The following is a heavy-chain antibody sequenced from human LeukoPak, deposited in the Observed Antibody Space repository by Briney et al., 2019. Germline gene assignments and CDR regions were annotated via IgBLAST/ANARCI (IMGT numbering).Heavy chain of an antibody. D-gene: IGHD1-14*01. CDR2: ISTYNGFT. J-gene: IGHJ5*02. CDR3: ARDLTVTGMYNWFDP. Sequence: ASVNVSCKASSNSFDGFGMNWVRQAPGQSFEWMGWISTYNGFTKYAEKFEGRVTLTTDKSTSTVYMDLRSLRSDDTAVYYCARDLTVTGMYNWFDPWGQGTLVTVSS. V-gene: IGHV1-18*01. CDR1: SNSFDGFG.